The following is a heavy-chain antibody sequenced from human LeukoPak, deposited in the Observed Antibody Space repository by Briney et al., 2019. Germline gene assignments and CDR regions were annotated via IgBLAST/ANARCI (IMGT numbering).Heavy chain of an antibody. CDR3: ARGRPHGNDY. CDR2: IASDGSST. D-gene: IGHD4-23*01. V-gene: IGHV3-74*01. J-gene: IGHJ4*02. Sequence: GGSLRLSCAAAGFTFSSYWMNWVRQAPGKGLVWVSRIASDGSSTTYADSVKGRFSISRDNAKNTLYLQMNSLRVEDTAVYYCARGRPHGNDYWGQGTLVTVSS. CDR1: GFTFSSYW.